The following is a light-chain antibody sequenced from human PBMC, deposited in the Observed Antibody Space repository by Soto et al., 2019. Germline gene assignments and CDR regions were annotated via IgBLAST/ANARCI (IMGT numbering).Light chain of an antibody. CDR3: RQYASFLT. CDR1: QSVTTNY. J-gene: IGKJ4*01. CDR2: GAS. V-gene: IGKV3-20*01. Sequence: EIVLTQSPGTLSLSPGERATLSCRASQSVTTNYLAWYQQKPGQAPRLLIYGASNRATVIPDRFSGSGSGTDFTLTISRLEPEDFALYYCRQYASFLTFGGGTKVEI.